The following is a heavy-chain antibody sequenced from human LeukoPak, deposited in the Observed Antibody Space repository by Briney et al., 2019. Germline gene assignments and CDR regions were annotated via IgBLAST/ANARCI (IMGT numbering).Heavy chain of an antibody. CDR1: GFTFSSYG. J-gene: IGHJ4*02. Sequence: GRSLRLSCAASGFTFSSYGMHWVRQAPGKGLEWVAVISYDGSNKYYADSVKGRFTISRDNSKNTLYLQMNSLRAEDTAVYYCAKVHYDFWSGTNIDYWGQGALVTVSS. V-gene: IGHV3-30*18. CDR2: ISYDGSNK. D-gene: IGHD3-3*01. CDR3: AKVHYDFWSGTNIDY.